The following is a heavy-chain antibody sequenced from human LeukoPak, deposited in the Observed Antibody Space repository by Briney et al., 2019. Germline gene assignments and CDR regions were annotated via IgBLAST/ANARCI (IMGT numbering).Heavy chain of an antibody. CDR2: IYYSGST. Sequence: PSETLSLTCTVSGGSISSYYWGWIRQPPGKGLEWIGSIYYSGSTYYNPSLKSRVTISVDTSKNQFSLKLSSVTAADTAVYYCARMDIVLMVYAPWGQGTLVTVSS. CDR1: GGSISSYY. J-gene: IGHJ5*02. V-gene: IGHV4-39*07. CDR3: ARMDIVLMVYAP. D-gene: IGHD2-8*01.